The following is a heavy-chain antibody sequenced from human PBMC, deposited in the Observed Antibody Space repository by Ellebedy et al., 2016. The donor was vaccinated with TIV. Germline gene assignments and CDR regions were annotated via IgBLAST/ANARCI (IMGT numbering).Heavy chain of an antibody. CDR2: IYPGDSDT. J-gene: IGHJ4*02. Sequence: KVSCKGSGYSFTSYWIGWVRQMPGKGLEWMGIIYPGDSDTRYSPSFQGQVTISADKSISTAYLQWSSLKASDTAMYYCARRYCSGGSCYVYFDYWGQGTLVTVSS. D-gene: IGHD2-15*01. V-gene: IGHV5-51*01. CDR1: GYSFTSYW. CDR3: ARRYCSGGSCYVYFDY.